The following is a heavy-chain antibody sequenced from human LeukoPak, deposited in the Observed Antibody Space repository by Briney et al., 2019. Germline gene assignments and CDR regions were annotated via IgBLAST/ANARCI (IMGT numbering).Heavy chain of an antibody. D-gene: IGHD3-16*01. CDR3: ARVSPLGGWFDP. Sequence: SETLSLTCTVSGGSISSYYWSWIRQPPGKGLEWIGYIYYSGSTNYNPSLKSRVTISVDTSKNQSSLKLSSVTAADTAVYYCARVSPLGGWFDPWGQGTLVTVSS. V-gene: IGHV4-59*01. CDR2: IYYSGST. CDR1: GGSISSYY. J-gene: IGHJ5*02.